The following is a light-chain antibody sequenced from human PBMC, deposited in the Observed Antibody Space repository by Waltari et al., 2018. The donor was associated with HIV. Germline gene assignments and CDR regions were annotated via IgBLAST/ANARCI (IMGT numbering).Light chain of an antibody. CDR3: QQFIFWPFT. J-gene: IGKJ2*01. V-gene: IGKV3-15*01. Sequence: EIVMTQSPATLSVSLGERATLSCRASQSVSSYLAWYQQKPGQAPRLLIYDASSRATGVPARFTGSGSGTEFTLTISSLQSEDFAVYYCQQFIFWPFTFGQGTNLEI. CDR2: DAS. CDR1: QSVSSY.